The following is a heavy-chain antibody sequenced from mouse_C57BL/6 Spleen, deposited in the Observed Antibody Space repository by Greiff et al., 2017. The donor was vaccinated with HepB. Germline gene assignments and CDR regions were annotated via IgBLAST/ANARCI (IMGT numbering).Heavy chain of an antibody. J-gene: IGHJ1*03. CDR3: TFYYGSSYGYFDV. CDR1: GYTFTSYW. Sequence: EVQGVESGTVLARPGASVKMSCKTSGYTFTSYWMHWVKQRPGQGLEWIGAIYPGNSDTSYNQKFKGKAKLTAVTSASTAYMELSSLTNEDSAVYYCTFYYGSSYGYFDVWGTGTTVTVSS. D-gene: IGHD1-1*01. CDR2: IYPGNSDT. V-gene: IGHV1-5*01.